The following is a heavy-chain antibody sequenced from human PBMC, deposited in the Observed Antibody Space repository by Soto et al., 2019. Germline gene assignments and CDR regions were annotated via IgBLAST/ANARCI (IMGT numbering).Heavy chain of an antibody. J-gene: IGHJ4*02. Sequence: SETLSLTCTVSGGSISSGGYYWSWIRQHPGKGLEWIGYIYYSGSTYYNPSLKSRVTISVDTSKNQFSLKLSSVTAADTAVYYCARGLDLPYYYFDYWGQGTLVTVSS. CDR3: ARGLDLPYYYFDY. D-gene: IGHD3-22*01. CDR2: IYYSGST. CDR1: GGSISSGGYY. V-gene: IGHV4-31*03.